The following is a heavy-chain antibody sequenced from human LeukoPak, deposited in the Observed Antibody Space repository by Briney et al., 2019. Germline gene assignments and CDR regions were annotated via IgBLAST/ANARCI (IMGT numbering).Heavy chain of an antibody. D-gene: IGHD3-10*01. V-gene: IGHV4-39*01. Sequence: SETLSLTCTVSGGSISSSGYYWGWIRQPPGKGLEWIGSIYYSGSTYYNPSLKSRVTISVDTSKNQFSLKLSSVTAADTAVYYCARHKGPLWFGEFSCFDYWGQGTPVTVSS. CDR3: ARHKGPLWFGEFSCFDY. CDR2: IYYSGST. CDR1: GGSISSSGYY. J-gene: IGHJ4*02.